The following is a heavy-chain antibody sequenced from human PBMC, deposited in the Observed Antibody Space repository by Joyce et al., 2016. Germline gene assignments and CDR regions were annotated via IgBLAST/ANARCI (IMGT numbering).Heavy chain of an antibody. CDR2: IDPRDSYT. V-gene: IGHV5-10-1*03. CDR1: GYCFTSHW. CDR3: ARHVTDWFDP. J-gene: IGHJ5*02. Sequence: EVQLVQSGAEVKKPGESLRISCKGSGYCFTSHWISWVRQMPGKGLEWMGGIDPRDSYTDYSPSFEGHVTISVDKTISAAYLQWSSLRASDTAIYYCARHVTDWFDPWGQGTLVTVSS. D-gene: IGHD3-10*02.